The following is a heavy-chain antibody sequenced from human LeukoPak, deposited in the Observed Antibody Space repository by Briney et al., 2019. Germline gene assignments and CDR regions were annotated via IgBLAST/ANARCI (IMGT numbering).Heavy chain of an antibody. D-gene: IGHD3-22*01. J-gene: IGHJ3*02. Sequence: SETLSLTCAVSGGSISSGGYSWSWIRQPPGKGLEWIGYIYHSGSTYYNPSLKSRVTISVDRSKNQFSLKLSSVTAADTAVYYCARGVPYYYDSSGPRGAFDIWGQGTMVTVSS. CDR2: IYHSGST. CDR3: ARGVPYYYDSSGPRGAFDI. V-gene: IGHV4-30-2*01. CDR1: GGSISSGGYS.